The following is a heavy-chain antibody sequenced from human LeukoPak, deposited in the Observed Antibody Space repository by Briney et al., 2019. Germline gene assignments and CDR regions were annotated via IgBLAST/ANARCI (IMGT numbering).Heavy chain of an antibody. CDR1: GFTFSSYW. Sequence: PGGSLRLSCAASGFTFSSYWMSWVRQAPGKGLEWVANIKQDGSEKYYVDSVKGRFTISRDNAKNSLYLQMNSLRAEDTAVYYCARNRWLRTLWGSGSDYMDVWGKGTTVTISS. CDR2: IKQDGSEK. CDR3: ARNRWLRTLWGSGSDYMDV. J-gene: IGHJ6*03. D-gene: IGHD5-12*01. V-gene: IGHV3-7*01.